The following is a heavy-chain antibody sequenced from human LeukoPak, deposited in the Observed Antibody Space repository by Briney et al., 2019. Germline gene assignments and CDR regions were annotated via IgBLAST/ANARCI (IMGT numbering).Heavy chain of an antibody. V-gene: IGHV5-51*01. CDR3: ARLAGQRYYYGSGSHWADY. Sequence: GESLKISCKGSGYSFTSYWIGWVRQMPGKGLEWMGIIYPGDSDTRYSPSFQGQVTISADKSISTAYLQWSSLKASDTAMYYCARLAGQRYYYGSGSHWADYWGQGTLVTVSS. CDR2: IYPGDSDT. CDR1: GYSFTSYW. J-gene: IGHJ4*02. D-gene: IGHD3-10*01.